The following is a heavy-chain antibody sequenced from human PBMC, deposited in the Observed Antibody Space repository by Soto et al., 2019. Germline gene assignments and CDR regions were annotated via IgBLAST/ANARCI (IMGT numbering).Heavy chain of an antibody. Sequence: SETLSLTCTVSGGSISSSSYYWGWIRQPPGKGLEWIGSIYYSGSTYYNPSLKSRVTISVDTSKNQFSLKLSSVTAADMAVYYCARHGDYDYYYYMDVWGKGTTVTVSS. D-gene: IGHD2-21*02. V-gene: IGHV4-39*01. CDR1: GGSISSSSYY. J-gene: IGHJ6*03. CDR2: IYYSGST. CDR3: ARHGDYDYYYYMDV.